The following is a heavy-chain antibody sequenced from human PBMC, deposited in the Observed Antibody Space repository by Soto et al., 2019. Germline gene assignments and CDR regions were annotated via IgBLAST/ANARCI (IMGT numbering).Heavy chain of an antibody. Sequence: QVQLQESGPGLVKPSETLSLTCTVSGGSISSYYWSWIRQPPGKGLEWIGYIYYSGSTNYNPSLKSRVTISVDPSKNQFSLKLSSVTAADTAVYYCARTMVRGVIITSTLYGMDVWGQGTTVTVSS. CDR2: IYYSGST. J-gene: IGHJ6*02. D-gene: IGHD3-10*01. CDR1: GGSISSYY. CDR3: ARTMVRGVIITSTLYGMDV. V-gene: IGHV4-59*01.